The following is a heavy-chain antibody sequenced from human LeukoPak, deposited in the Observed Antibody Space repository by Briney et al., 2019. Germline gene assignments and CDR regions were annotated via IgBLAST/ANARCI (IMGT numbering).Heavy chain of an antibody. CDR3: AKSHGDYEDYYYYGMDV. V-gene: IGHV3-30*04. CDR2: ISYDGSNK. Sequence: GRSLRLSCAASGFTFSSYTMHWVRQAPGKGLEWVAVISYDGSNKYYADSVKGRFTISRDNSKNTLYLQMNSLRAEDTAVYYCAKSHGDYEDYYYYGMDVWGQGTTVTVSS. CDR1: GFTFSSYT. D-gene: IGHD4-17*01. J-gene: IGHJ6*02.